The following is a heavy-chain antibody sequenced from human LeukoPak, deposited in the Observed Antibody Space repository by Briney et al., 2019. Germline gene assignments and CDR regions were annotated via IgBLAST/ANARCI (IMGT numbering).Heavy chain of an antibody. CDR2: IIPVFGTA. CDR3: AKDESPLGRWLVHGVY. V-gene: IGHV1-69*13. J-gene: IGHJ4*02. Sequence: ASVKVSCKASGYTFTSYDISWVRQAPGQGLEWMGGIIPVFGTANYAQKFQGRVTITADDSTRTAYMELSSLKSEDTAVYYCAKDESPLGRWLVHGVYWGQGTLVTVSS. CDR1: GYTFTSYD. D-gene: IGHD6-19*01.